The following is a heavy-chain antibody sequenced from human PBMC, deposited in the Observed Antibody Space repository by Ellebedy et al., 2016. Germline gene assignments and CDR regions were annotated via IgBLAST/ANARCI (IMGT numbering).Heavy chain of an antibody. V-gene: IGHV4-59*02. CDR3: AKWNGGWYAFEV. CDR1: GGSVSSDY. J-gene: IGHJ3*01. CDR2: VFHPGPT. D-gene: IGHD6-19*01. Sequence: SETLSLTCNVSGGSVSSDYWNWIRRPTGKGLEWIGYVFHPGPTNYNPSLQSRITISVDTSKSQFSLRLTSVTAADTAVYYCAKWNGGWYAFEVWGQGTMVTVSS.